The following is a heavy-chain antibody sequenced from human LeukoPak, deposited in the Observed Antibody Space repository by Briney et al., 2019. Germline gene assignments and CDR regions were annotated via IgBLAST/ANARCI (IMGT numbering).Heavy chain of an antibody. CDR1: GFTFSSYS. Sequence: GGSLRLSCAASGFTFSSYSMNWVRQAPGKGLEWVSSISSSSSYIYYADSVKGRFTISRDNAKNSLYLQMNSLRAEDTAVYYCARDTTYYDILTGYPDAFDIWGQGAMVTVSS. D-gene: IGHD3-9*01. V-gene: IGHV3-21*01. J-gene: IGHJ3*02. CDR2: ISSSSSYI. CDR3: ARDTTYYDILTGYPDAFDI.